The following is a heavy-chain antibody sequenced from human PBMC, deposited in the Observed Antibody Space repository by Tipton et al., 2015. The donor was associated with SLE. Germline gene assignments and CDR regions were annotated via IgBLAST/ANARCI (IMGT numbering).Heavy chain of an antibody. CDR1: GYTFTSYG. CDR2: ISAYNGNT. CDR3: ARGAGSSSSSASFSYYYYGMDV. D-gene: IGHD6-6*01. Sequence: QLVQSGAEVKKPGASVKVSCKASGYTFTSYGISWVRQAPGQGLEWMGWISAYNGNTNYAQKLQGRVTMTTDTSTSTAYMELSRLRSDDTAVYYCARGAGSSSSSASFSYYYYGMDVWGQGTTVTVSS. V-gene: IGHV1-18*01. J-gene: IGHJ6*02.